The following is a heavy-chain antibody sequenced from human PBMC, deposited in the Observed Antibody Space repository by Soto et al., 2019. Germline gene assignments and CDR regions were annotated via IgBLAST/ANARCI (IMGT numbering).Heavy chain of an antibody. CDR3: ARRYGWLYFDY. J-gene: IGHJ4*02. Sequence: TSETLSLTCTVSGDSISSISYFWGWIRQPPGKGLEWIGTIFYSGSTYYNPSLKSRVTISVDTSKNQFSLKLTSVTAADTALYYCARRYGWLYFDYWGQGSLVTVSS. CDR1: GDSISSISYF. V-gene: IGHV4-39*01. CDR2: IFYSGST. D-gene: IGHD3-10*01.